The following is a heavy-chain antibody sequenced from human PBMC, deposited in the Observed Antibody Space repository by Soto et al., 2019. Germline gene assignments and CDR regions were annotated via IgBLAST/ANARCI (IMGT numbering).Heavy chain of an antibody. CDR3: AKEYLRYFDWSLTGYHFDY. J-gene: IGHJ4*01. CDR1: GFTFSSYC. CDR2: ISYDGSNK. Sequence: GGSLRLSCAACGFTFSSYCMHWVRQAPCKGLEWVAVISYDGSNKYYADSVKGRFTISRDNSKNTLYLQMNSLRAEDTAVYYCAKEYLRYFDWSLTGYHFDYGGHGTLVTVSS. V-gene: IGHV3-30*18. D-gene: IGHD3-9*01.